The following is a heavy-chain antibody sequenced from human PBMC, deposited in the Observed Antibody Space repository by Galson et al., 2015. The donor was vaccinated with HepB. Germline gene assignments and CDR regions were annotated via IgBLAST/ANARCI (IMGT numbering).Heavy chain of an antibody. D-gene: IGHD3-9*01. CDR3: AREGGAFYDILTGYYTGWFDP. CDR1: GFTFSDYY. J-gene: IGHJ5*02. Sequence: LRLSCAASGFTFSDYYMSWIRQAPGKGLEWVSYISSSGSTIYYADSVKGRFTISRDNAKNSLYLQMNSLRAEDTAVYYCAREGGAFYDILTGYYTGWFDPWGQGTLVTVSS. CDR2: ISSSGSTI. V-gene: IGHV3-11*01.